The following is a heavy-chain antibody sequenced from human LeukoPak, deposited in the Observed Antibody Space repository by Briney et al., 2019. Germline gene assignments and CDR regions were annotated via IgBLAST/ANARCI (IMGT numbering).Heavy chain of an antibody. CDR2: ISGSGGST. Sequence: SGGSLRLSCVASGFTFSSYAMSWVRQAPGKGLEWVSAISGSGGSTYYADSVKGRFTISRDNSKNTLYLQMNSLRAEDTAVYYCAKRKGYDSSGYYSDYWGQGTLVTVSS. CDR3: AKRKGYDSSGYYSDY. J-gene: IGHJ4*02. D-gene: IGHD3-22*01. CDR1: GFTFSSYA. V-gene: IGHV3-23*01.